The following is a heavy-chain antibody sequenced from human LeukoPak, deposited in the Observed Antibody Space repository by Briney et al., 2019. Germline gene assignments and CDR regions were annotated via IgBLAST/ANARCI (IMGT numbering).Heavy chain of an antibody. V-gene: IGHV3-23*01. D-gene: IGHD2-2*01. CDR3: AKPPAYCSSTSCSNYYYYYMDV. CDR2: ISGSGGST. J-gene: IGHJ6*03. Sequence: PGGSLRLSCAASGFTFSSYGMHWVRQAPGKGLEWVSAISGSGGSTYYADSVKGRFTISRDNSKNTLYLQMNSLRAEDTAVYYCAKPPAYCSSTSCSNYYYYYMDVWGKGTTVTVSS. CDR1: GFTFSSYG.